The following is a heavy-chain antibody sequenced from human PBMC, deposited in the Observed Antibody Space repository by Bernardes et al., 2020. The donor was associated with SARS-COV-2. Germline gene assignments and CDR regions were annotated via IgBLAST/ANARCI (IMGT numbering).Heavy chain of an antibody. CDR2: FDPEDGKT. J-gene: IGHJ4*02. CDR1: GYSLTEQS. D-gene: IGHD3-10*01. V-gene: IGHV1-24*01. CDR3: ITSIVRFGEFFPHFFDY. Sequence: ASVKVSCKVSGYSLTEQSLHWVRQAPGKGLEWMGGFDPEDGKTIYAQKFQGRVTITEDTSTDIGYMELRSLRSDDTAVYYFITSIVRFGEFFPHFFDYWGQGTLVIVSS.